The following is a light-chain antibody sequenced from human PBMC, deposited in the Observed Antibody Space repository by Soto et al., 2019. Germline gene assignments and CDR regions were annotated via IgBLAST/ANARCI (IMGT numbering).Light chain of an antibody. Sequence: QSVLTQPPSVSETPGQRVTISCSGGSSNIGSNTANWYQQLPGTAPRLLIYNNNQRPSGVPDRFSGSKSGTSASLAITGLQSGDEAHYYCASWDGTLEGPVFGGGTKLTVL. CDR1: SSNIGSNT. J-gene: IGLJ3*02. CDR3: ASWDGTLEGPV. CDR2: NNN. V-gene: IGLV1-44*01.